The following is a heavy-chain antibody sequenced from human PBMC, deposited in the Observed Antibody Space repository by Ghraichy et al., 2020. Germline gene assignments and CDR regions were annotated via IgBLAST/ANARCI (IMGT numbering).Heavy chain of an antibody. CDR3: VRRPDDYIWGTSRPFYH. Sequence: GGSLRLSWLASGFAFSAYNMYWVRQAPGKGLEYVSGISSNGATTYYADSVKGRFTISRDNPKNTLYFQVSSLRADDTAVYYCVRRPDDYIWGTSRPFYHWGQGTFVTVSS. CDR2: ISSNGATT. CDR1: GFAFSAYN. V-gene: IGHV3-64D*06. J-gene: IGHJ4*02. D-gene: IGHD3-16*02.